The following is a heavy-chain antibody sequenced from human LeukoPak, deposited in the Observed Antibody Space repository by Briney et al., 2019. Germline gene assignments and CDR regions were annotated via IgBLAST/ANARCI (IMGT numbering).Heavy chain of an antibody. CDR1: GGSISSYY. Sequence: SETLSLTCTVSGGSISSYYWSWIRQPPGKGLEWIGYIYYSGSTNYNPSLKSRVTISVDTSKNQFSLKLSSVTAADTAVYYCARGSGSYSAPIDYWGQGTLVTVSS. D-gene: IGHD3-10*01. J-gene: IGHJ4*02. CDR3: ARGSGSYSAPIDY. V-gene: IGHV4-59*01. CDR2: IYYSGST.